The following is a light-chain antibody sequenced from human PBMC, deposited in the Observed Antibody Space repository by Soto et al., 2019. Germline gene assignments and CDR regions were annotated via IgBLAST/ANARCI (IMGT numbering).Light chain of an antibody. J-gene: IGLJ1*01. CDR2: EVS. V-gene: IGLV2-14*01. Sequence: QSVLTQHVSVSGSPGQSITISCTGSSSDVGAYNYVSWYRQHPGKAPKLMIYEVSNRASGFSGRFSGSKSGNTASLTISGLQAEDEADYYCSSYTTSSPYVFGTGTRSPS. CDR1: SSDVGAYNY. CDR3: SSYTTSSPYV.